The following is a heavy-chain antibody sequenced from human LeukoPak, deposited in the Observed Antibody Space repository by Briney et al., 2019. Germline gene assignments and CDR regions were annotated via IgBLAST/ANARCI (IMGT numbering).Heavy chain of an antibody. J-gene: IGHJ6*02. D-gene: IGHD2-21*01. V-gene: IGHV3-30*18. Sequence: GGSLRLSCAASGFTFSSYGMHWVRQAPGKGLEWVAVISYDGSNKYYADSVKGRFTISRDNSKNTLYLQMNSLRAEDTAVYYCAKDRAEIAPSPYYYGIDVWGQGTTVTVSS. CDR1: GFTFSSYG. CDR2: ISYDGSNK. CDR3: AKDRAEIAPSPYYYGIDV.